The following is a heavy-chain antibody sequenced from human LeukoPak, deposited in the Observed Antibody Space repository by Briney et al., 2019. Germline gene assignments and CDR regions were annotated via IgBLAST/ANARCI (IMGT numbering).Heavy chain of an antibody. V-gene: IGHV3-23*01. J-gene: IGHJ5*01. D-gene: IGHD4-23*01. Sequence: GGSLRLSCAASGFTFSSYAMSWVGQAPGKGLEWVSAISAGGGVTYYADSVEGRFTISRDDSKNTLYLQMNSLRAEDTAVYYCAKDGIRWSHFDSWGQGTLVTVSS. CDR3: AKDGIRWSHFDS. CDR1: GFTFSSYA. CDR2: ISAGGGVT.